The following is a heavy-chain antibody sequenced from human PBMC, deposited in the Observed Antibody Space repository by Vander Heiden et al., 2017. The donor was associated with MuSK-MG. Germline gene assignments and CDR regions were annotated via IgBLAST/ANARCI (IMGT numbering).Heavy chain of an antibody. D-gene: IGHD3-16*01. J-gene: IGHJ4*02. V-gene: IGHV4-34*01. CDR1: GGSFSGYY. CDR2: INHSGST. CDR3: AREWGTYDYVWGSFLDY. Sequence: QVQLQQWGAGLLKPSETLSLTCAVYGGSFSGYYWGWVRQPPGKGLEWIGQINHSGSTNYNPSLKSRVTISVDTSKNQFSLKLSSVTAADTAVYYWAREWGTYDYVWGSFLDYWGQGTLVTVSS.